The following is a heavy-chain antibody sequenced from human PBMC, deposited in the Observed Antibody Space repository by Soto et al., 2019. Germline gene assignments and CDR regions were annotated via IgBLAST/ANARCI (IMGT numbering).Heavy chain of an antibody. J-gene: IGHJ4*02. V-gene: IGHV1-69*02. CDR3: GFYYYDSSGYRGLFDY. Sequence: GASVKVSCKASGGTFSSYTISWVRQAPGQGLEWMGRIIPILGIANYAQKFQGRVTITADKSASTAYMELSSLRSEDTAVYYCGFYYYDSSGYRGLFDYWGQGTLVTSPQ. D-gene: IGHD3-22*01. CDR2: IIPILGIA. CDR1: GGTFSSYT.